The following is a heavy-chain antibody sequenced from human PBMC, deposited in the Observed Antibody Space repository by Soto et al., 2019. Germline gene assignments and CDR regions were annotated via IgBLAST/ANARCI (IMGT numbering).Heavy chain of an antibody. V-gene: IGHV3-11*06. J-gene: IGHJ4*02. CDR3: ARYDGGNSPLTIDY. CDR1: VFTFSDHY. D-gene: IGHD2-21*02. Sequence: GGSLRLSCAASVFTFSDHYMSWIRQAPGKGLEWVSYISSSSSYTNYADSVKGRFTISRDNAKNSLYLQMNSLRAEDTAVYYCARYDGGNSPLTIDYWGQGTLVTVSS. CDR2: ISSSSSYT.